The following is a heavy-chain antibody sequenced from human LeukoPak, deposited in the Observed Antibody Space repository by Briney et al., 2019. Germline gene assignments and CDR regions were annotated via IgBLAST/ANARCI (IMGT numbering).Heavy chain of an antibody. CDR2: ISYDGSNK. V-gene: IGHV3-30*18. D-gene: IGHD2-15*01. Sequence: GGSLRLSCEASGFTFSSYGMHWVRQAPGKGLEWVAVISYDGSNKYYADSVKGRFTISRDNSKNTLYLQMNSLRAEDTAVYYCAKAISVVAAFYYYGMDVWGKGTTVTVSS. J-gene: IGHJ6*04. CDR1: GFTFSSYG. CDR3: AKAISVVAAFYYYGMDV.